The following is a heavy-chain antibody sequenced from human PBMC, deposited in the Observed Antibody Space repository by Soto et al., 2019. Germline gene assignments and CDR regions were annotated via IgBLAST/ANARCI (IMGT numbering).Heavy chain of an antibody. CDR3: AGGGLVVVVTAAFDC. CDR2: VNPSGGHT. Sequence: QVQLMQSGAEVKKPGASVKVSCKASGDTFTDYYIHWVRQAPGQGLEWMGTVNPSGGHTTYAQHSTARVPXQXXXCXXTLYMEPTSLTSDSTPIYYCAGGGLVVVVTAAFDCSRQGTLVSASS. J-gene: IGHJ4*02. CDR1: GDTFTDYY. V-gene: IGHV1-46*01. D-gene: IGHD2-21*02.